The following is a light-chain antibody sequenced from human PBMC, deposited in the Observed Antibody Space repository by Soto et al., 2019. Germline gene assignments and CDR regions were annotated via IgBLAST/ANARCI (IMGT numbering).Light chain of an antibody. CDR1: RSNIGTNP. J-gene: IGLJ1*01. Sequence: QSVLTQPPSASGTPGQPLTISCYGDRSNIGTNPVAWYQQLPGTAPKLLINSDKHRPSGVPDRFSASRSGASASLAISGLQSEDEADYFCGAWDSSLNAYVFGTGTKVTVL. CDR3: GAWDSSLNAYV. CDR2: SDK. V-gene: IGLV1-44*01.